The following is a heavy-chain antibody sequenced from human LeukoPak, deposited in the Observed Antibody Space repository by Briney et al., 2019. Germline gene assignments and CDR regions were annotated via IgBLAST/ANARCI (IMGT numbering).Heavy chain of an antibody. CDR3: ARDPRGYDISTGYTTRWFDP. CDR2: IYHSGST. CDR1: GYSISSGYY. Sequence: SETLSLTCTVSGYSISSGYYWGWIRQPPGKGLEWIGSIYHSGSTYYNPSLKSRVTISVDTSKNQFSLKLSSVTAADTAVYYCARDPRGYDISTGYTTRWFDPWGQGTLVTVSS. D-gene: IGHD3-9*01. V-gene: IGHV4-38-2*02. J-gene: IGHJ5*02.